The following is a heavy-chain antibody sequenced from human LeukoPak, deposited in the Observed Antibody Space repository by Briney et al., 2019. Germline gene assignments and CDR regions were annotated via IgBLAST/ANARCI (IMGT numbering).Heavy chain of an antibody. J-gene: IGHJ4*02. V-gene: IGHV3-23*01. CDR3: ARGPHIVVVTAINYFDY. CDR1: GFRFSSYA. Sequence: GGSLRLSCAASGFRFSSYAMSWVRQAPGKGLEWVSAISGSGVSTYYADSVKGRFTVSRDNSKNSLYLQMNSLRAEDTAVYYCARGPHIVVVTAINYFDYWGQGTLVTVSS. D-gene: IGHD2-21*02. CDR2: ISGSGVST.